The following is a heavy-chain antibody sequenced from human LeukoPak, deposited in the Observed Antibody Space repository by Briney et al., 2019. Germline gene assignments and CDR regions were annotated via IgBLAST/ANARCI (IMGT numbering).Heavy chain of an antibody. CDR3: ARDLGTTEEDYYDSSGYFDY. CDR2: IYYSGST. J-gene: IGHJ4*02. V-gene: IGHV4-59*01. Sequence: SETLSLTCTVSGGSISSYYWSWIRQPPGKGLEWIGYIYYSGSTNYNPSLKSRVTISVDTSKNQFSLKLSSVTAADTAVYYCARDLGTTEEDYYDSSGYFDYWGQGTLVTVSS. D-gene: IGHD3-22*01. CDR1: GGSISSYY.